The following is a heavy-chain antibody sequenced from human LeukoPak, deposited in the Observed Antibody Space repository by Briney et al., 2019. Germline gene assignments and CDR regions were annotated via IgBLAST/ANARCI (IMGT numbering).Heavy chain of an antibody. D-gene: IGHD3-10*01. J-gene: IGHJ4*02. CDR2: INHSVST. V-gene: IGHV4-34*01. Sequence: SETLSLTCAVYGGSFSGYYWGWIREPPGKGLEWIGEINHSVSTNYNPSLKSLVTISVDTSKNQFSLKLSSVTAAGTAVYYCARGLGYYGSGSYLKHWGQGTLVTVSS. CDR3: ARGLGYYGSGSYLKH. CDR1: GGSFSGYY.